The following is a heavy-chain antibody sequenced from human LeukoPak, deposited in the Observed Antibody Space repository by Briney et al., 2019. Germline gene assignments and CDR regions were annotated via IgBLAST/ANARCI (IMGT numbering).Heavy chain of an antibody. CDR1: GGSFSGYY. Sequence: SETLSLTCAVYGGSFSGYYWSWIRQPPGKGLEWIGGINHSGSTNYNPSLKSRVTISVDTSKNQFSLKLSSVTAADTAVYYCARWTVYSSGDDAFDIWGQGTMVTVSS. J-gene: IGHJ3*02. CDR2: INHSGST. CDR3: ARWTVYSSGDDAFDI. D-gene: IGHD6-25*01. V-gene: IGHV4-34*01.